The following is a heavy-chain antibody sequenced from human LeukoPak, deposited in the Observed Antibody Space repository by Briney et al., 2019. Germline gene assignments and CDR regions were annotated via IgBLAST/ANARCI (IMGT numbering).Heavy chain of an antibody. CDR3: ARGRCSGGSCYKGHFQH. Sequence: PSETLSLTCAVYGGSFSGYYWSWVRQPPGKGREWLGEINHSGSTNYNPSLKSRVTISVDTSKNQFSLKLSSVTAADTAVYYCARGRCSGGSCYKGHFQHWGQGTLVTVSS. V-gene: IGHV4-34*01. D-gene: IGHD2-15*01. CDR1: GGSFSGYY. CDR2: INHSGST. J-gene: IGHJ1*01.